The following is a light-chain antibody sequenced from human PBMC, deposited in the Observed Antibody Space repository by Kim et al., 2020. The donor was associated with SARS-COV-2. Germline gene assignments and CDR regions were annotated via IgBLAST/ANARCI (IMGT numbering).Light chain of an antibody. Sequence: QSVLTQPPSASGTPGQRVTISCSGSTSNIGSNTVNWYQHLPGTAPKLLIYSNNQRPSGVPDRFSGSKSGTSASMAISGLQSDVEADYFCAAWDDSLNGWVFGGGTRLTVL. J-gene: IGLJ3*02. CDR3: AAWDDSLNGWV. V-gene: IGLV1-44*01. CDR2: SNN. CDR1: TSNIGSNT.